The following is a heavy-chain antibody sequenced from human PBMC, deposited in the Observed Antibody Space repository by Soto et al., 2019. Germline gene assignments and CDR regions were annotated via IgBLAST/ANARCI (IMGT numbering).Heavy chain of an antibody. D-gene: IGHD3-10*01. V-gene: IGHV4-34*01. CDR1: GGSFGGYC. CDR3: ARGPRLLSYYYGSGGTLPSFDY. J-gene: IGHJ4*02. CDR2: INHSGST. Sequence: SETLSLTCAVYGGSFGGYCWSWFRQPPGKGLEWIGEINHSGSTNYNPSLKSRVTISVDTSKNQFSLKLSSVTAADTAVYYCARGPRLLSYYYGSGGTLPSFDYWGQGTLVTVS.